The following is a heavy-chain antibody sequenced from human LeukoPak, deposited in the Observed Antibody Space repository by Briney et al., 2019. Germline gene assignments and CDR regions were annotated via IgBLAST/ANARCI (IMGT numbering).Heavy chain of an antibody. CDR3: ARIRLHEKDNKGYCSSTSCYKSYYYYGMDV. CDR1: GFTFSSYA. Sequence: GGSLRLSCAASGFTFSSYAMSWIRQAPGKGLEWVSYISSSGSTIYYADSVKGRFTISRDNAKNSLYLQMNSLRAEDTAVYYCARIRLHEKDNKGYCSSTSCYKSYYYYGMDVWGQGTTVTVSS. CDR2: ISSSGSTI. V-gene: IGHV3-11*01. J-gene: IGHJ6*02. D-gene: IGHD2-2*02.